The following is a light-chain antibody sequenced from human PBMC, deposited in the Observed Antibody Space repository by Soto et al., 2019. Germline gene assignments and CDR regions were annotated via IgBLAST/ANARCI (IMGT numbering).Light chain of an antibody. J-gene: IGLJ1*01. CDR2: DVS. CDR3: CSYAGSYTHYV. V-gene: IGLV2-11*01. Sequence: QSALTQPRSVSGSPGQSVTISCTGTSSDVGGYNYVSWYQQHPGKAPKLMIYDVSKRPSGVPDRFSGSKSGNTASLTISGLQAEDEADYYCCSYAGSYTHYVFGPGTKLNVL. CDR1: SSDVGGYNY.